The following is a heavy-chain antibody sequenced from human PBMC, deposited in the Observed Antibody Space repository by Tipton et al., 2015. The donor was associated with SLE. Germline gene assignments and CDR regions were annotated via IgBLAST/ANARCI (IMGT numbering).Heavy chain of an antibody. V-gene: IGHV3-23*01. Sequence: SLRLSCVASGFPFSSYVLSWVRQAPGKGLEWVSAISGSGGTTYYADSVKGRFTISRDNSKDTLFLQMNSLRAEDTAVYYCARERAETVFDYWGQGTPVTVSS. J-gene: IGHJ4*02. CDR1: GFPFSSYV. CDR2: ISGSGGTT. CDR3: ARERAETVFDY. D-gene: IGHD4-11*01.